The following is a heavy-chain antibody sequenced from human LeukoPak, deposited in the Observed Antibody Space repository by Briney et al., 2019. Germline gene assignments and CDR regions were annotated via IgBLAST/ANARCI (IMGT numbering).Heavy chain of an antibody. CDR2: ISAYNGNT. Sequence: ASVKVSCKASGYTFTSYYMHWVRQAPGQGLEWMGWISAYNGNTNYAQKLQGRVTMTTDTSTSTAYMELRSLRSDDTAVYYCARDGRDIVVLPAAKLPYYYYMDVWGKGTTVTVSS. J-gene: IGHJ6*03. V-gene: IGHV1-18*04. D-gene: IGHD2-2*01. CDR1: GYTFTSYY. CDR3: ARDGRDIVVLPAAKLPYYYYMDV.